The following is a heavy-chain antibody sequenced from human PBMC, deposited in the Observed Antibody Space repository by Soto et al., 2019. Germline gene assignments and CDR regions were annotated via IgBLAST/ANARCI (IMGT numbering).Heavy chain of an antibody. CDR3: SCLPLIAVAGTIDS. V-gene: IGHV4-39*01. CDR2: INYRGNT. J-gene: IGHJ4*02. Sequence: LQLQESGPGLVKPSETLSLTCTVSGGSISSSSYYWGWIRQPPGKELEWLGRINYRGNTYYNPSLQSRVTLSVDTYKNKFSLKRSSVTAADTAVYYWSCLPLIAVAGTIDSWGKGTLVNFST. D-gene: IGHD6-19*01. CDR1: GGSISSSSYY.